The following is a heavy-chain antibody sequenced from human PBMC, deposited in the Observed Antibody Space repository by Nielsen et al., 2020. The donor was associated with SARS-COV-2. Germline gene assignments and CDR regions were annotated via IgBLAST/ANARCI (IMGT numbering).Heavy chain of an antibody. Sequence: SLKISCAASGFTFDDYAMHWVRQAPGKGLEWVSGISWNSGSIGYADSVKGRFTISRDNAKNSLYLQMNSLRAEDTALYYCAKIADDSSGYYYNYGMDVWGQGTTVTVSS. V-gene: IGHV3-9*01. CDR1: GFTFDDYA. J-gene: IGHJ6*02. CDR3: AKIADDSSGYYYNYGMDV. D-gene: IGHD3-22*01. CDR2: ISWNSGSI.